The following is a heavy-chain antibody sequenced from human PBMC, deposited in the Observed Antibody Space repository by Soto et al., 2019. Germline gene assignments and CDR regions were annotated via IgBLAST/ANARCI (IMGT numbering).Heavy chain of an antibody. J-gene: IGHJ3*01. D-gene: IGHD5-18*01. CDR1: GSDFTFSSHA. V-gene: IGHV3-23*01. Sequence: PGGSLRLSCAASGSDFTFSSHAMGWVRQAPGKGLEWLAYLTNDGGYTYYADSVRGRFTIWRDNAKDSLYLQINDLRADDTGVYYCAKDRRDHNTRTDAFDVWGQGTTVTVSS. CDR2: LTNDGGYT. CDR3: AKDRRDHNTRTDAFDV.